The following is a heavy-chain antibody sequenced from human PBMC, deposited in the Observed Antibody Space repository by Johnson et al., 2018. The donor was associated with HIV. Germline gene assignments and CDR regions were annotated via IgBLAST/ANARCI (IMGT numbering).Heavy chain of an antibody. J-gene: IGHJ3*02. Sequence: VQLVESGGGLIQPGGSLRLSCAASGFTVSSNYMSWVRQAPGKGLEYVSAISSNGGSTYYANSVKGRFTISSDNSKNTLYLQMGSLRAEDMAVYYCARGWELLTPSFDIWGQGTMVTVSS. CDR1: GFTVSSNY. CDR3: ARGWELLTPSFDI. D-gene: IGHD1-26*01. CDR2: ISSNGGST. V-gene: IGHV3-64*01.